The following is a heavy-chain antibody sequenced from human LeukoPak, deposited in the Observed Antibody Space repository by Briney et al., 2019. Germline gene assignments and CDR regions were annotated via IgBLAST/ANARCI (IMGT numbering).Heavy chain of an antibody. CDR3: ARDFMKYQLTCTGAPHAY. CDR1: RYTFTSYG. CDR2: ISAYNGNT. J-gene: IGHJ4*02. Sequence: ASVKVSCKASRYTFTSYGISWVRQAPGQQLEWMGWISAYNGNTNYAQELQGRVTMTPDTSTSTAYMELRSMRSDDTAVYYCARDFMKYQLTCTGAPHAYWGQGTLVTVSS. V-gene: IGHV1-18*01. D-gene: IGHD2-2*01.